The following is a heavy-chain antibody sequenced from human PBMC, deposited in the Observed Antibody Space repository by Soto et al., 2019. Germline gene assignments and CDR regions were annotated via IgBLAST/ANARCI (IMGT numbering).Heavy chain of an antibody. D-gene: IGHD1-7*01. Sequence: QVQLVESGGGVVQPGRSLRLSCSASGFTFSDFERYWVRQAPGKGLDWVSFISYDGSNQYYAGSVKGRFTVSRDNSKNTLFLLMNSLRPEDTAVYFWARRTGTAPRFDYWGQGTRVTVSS. CDR3: ARRTGTAPRFDY. V-gene: IGHV3-30-3*01. CDR2: ISYDGSNQ. CDR1: GFTFSDFE. J-gene: IGHJ4*02.